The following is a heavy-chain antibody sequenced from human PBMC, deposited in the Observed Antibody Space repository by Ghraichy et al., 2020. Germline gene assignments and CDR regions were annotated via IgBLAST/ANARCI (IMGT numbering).Heavy chain of an antibody. Sequence: SETLSLTCTVSGGSVNSRDFYWGWIRQAPGKGLEWIGNIYYRGSTYYNPTLQSRVTLSIDASENQFSLNLSSVTAADTAVYYCTRIDYGDGLHDWGQGILVTVSS. V-gene: IGHV4-39*01. D-gene: IGHD4-17*01. J-gene: IGHJ4*02. CDR1: GGSVNSRDFY. CDR3: TRIDYGDGLHD. CDR2: IYYRGST.